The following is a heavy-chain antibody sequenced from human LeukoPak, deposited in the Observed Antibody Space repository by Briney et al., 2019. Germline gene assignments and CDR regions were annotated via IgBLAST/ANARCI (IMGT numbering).Heavy chain of an antibody. J-gene: IGHJ4*02. D-gene: IGHD3-3*02. CDR2: ITPKSGDT. CDR3: ARVRLADERAWAY. Sequence: ASVTVSSKASGYTFIDFYIHWVRQAPGQGLEYVGWITPKSGDTYSPQRFQGRVTMTRDASISTAYMELSSLRSDDTAVYFCARVRLADERAWAYWGQGTLVTVSS. V-gene: IGHV1-2*02. CDR1: GYTFIDFY.